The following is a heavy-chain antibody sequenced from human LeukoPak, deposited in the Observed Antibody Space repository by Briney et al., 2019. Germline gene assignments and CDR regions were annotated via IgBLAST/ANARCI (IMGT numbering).Heavy chain of an antibody. CDR3: AKDQDSQLDHYFDY. CDR2: ISYDGVTK. Sequence: GGSLRLSCAASGFTFSNYGMHWVRQAPGKGPEWVALISYDGVTKYYADSVKGRFTISRDISKNTLYLQLNSLRPEDTAVYYCAKDQDSQLDHYFDYWGQGTLVTVSS. D-gene: IGHD3/OR15-3a*01. CDR1: GFTFSNYG. V-gene: IGHV3-30*18. J-gene: IGHJ4*02.